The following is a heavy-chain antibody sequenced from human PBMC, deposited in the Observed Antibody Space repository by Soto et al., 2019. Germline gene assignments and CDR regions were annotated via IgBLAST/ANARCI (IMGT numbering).Heavy chain of an antibody. CDR3: AKGGGYSIYHYMDV. CDR2: ISWNSGKI. J-gene: IGHJ6*03. CDR1: GFTFDDYA. V-gene: IGHV3-9*01. Sequence: EVQLVESGGDLVQPGMSLRLSCAASGFTFDDYAMHWVRQGPGTGLEWVSSISWNSGKIGYADSVKGRFNISRDNAKNSLYLQVKSLRPEDTDLYYCAKGGGYSIYHYMDVWGKGITVTVSS. D-gene: IGHD2-21*01.